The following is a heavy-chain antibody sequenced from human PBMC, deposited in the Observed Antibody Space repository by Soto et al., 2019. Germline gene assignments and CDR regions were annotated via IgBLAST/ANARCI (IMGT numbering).Heavy chain of an antibody. D-gene: IGHD6-19*01. CDR2: ISYDGSNK. CDR1: GFTFSSYG. CDR3: AKDGAGPLGRVSSGWYEVYFDY. V-gene: IGHV3-30*18. Sequence: GGSLRLSCAASGFTFSSYGMHWVRQAPGKGLEWVAVISYDGSNKYYADSVKGRFTISRDNSKNTLYLQMNSLRAEDTAVYSCAKDGAGPLGRVSSGWYEVYFDYWGQGTLVTVSS. J-gene: IGHJ4*02.